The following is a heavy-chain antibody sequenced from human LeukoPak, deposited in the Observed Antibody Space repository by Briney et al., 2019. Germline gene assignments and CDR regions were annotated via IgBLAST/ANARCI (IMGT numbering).Heavy chain of an antibody. Sequence: PSETLSLTCAVYGGSFSGYYWSWIRQPPGKGLEWIGEINHSGSTNYNPSLKSRVTISVDTPKNQFSLKLSSVTAADTAVYYCARGPKLLWFRPFDYWGQGTLVTVSS. D-gene: IGHD3-10*01. CDR2: INHSGST. J-gene: IGHJ4*02. CDR3: ARGPKLLWFRPFDY. CDR1: GGSFSGYY. V-gene: IGHV4-34*01.